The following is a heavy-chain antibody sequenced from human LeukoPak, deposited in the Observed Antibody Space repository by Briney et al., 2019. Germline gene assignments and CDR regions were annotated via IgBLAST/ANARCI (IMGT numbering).Heavy chain of an antibody. Sequence: GGSLRLSCVVSGFTFSSYGMSWVRQAPGKGLEWVSAISGGGVSTYYADSVRGRFTISRDNSKNTLYLQMNSLRAEDTAVYYCARKVAAPDYWGQGTLVTVSS. D-gene: IGHD6-19*01. V-gene: IGHV3-23*01. CDR3: ARKVAAPDY. J-gene: IGHJ4*02. CDR2: ISGGGVST. CDR1: GFTFSSYG.